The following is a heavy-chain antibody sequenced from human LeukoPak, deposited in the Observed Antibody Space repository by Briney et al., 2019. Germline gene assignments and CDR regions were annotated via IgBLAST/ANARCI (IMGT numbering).Heavy chain of an antibody. CDR3: ARESETNGWYDY. CDR2: ISGDGGST. J-gene: IGHJ4*02. CDR1: GFISDNYA. Sequence: PGGSLRLSCAAPGFISDNYAIHWVRQAPGKGLEWVSLISGDGGSTFYADSVRGRFTISRDNTRKSLSLQMSSLRSEDTALYYCARESETNGWYDYWGQGTLVTVSS. V-gene: IGHV3-43*02. D-gene: IGHD6-19*01.